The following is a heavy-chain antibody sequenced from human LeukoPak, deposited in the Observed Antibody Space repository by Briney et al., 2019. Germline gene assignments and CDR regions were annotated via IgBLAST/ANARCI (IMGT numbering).Heavy chain of an antibody. CDR3: AREDVDITVATSGAFDI. J-gene: IGHJ3*02. CDR1: GFTFSSDW. CDR2: IISDGSST. V-gene: IGHV3-74*01. D-gene: IGHD6-19*01. Sequence: GGSLRLSCAAPGFTFSSDWMHWVRQAPGKGLVWVSRIISDGSSTSYADSVKGRFTISRDNAKNTLFLQMNSLRAEDTALYYCAREDVDITVATSGAFDIWGQGTMVTVSS.